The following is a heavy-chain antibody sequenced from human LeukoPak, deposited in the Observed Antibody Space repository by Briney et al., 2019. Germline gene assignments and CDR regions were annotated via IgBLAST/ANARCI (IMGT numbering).Heavy chain of an antibody. CDR1: GDSFSSNSAA. J-gene: IGHJ6*02. CDR2: TYYRSKWYN. CDR3: ARGYLWLEDYGMDV. Sequence: SQTLSLTCALSGDSFSSNSAAWNWIRQSPSRGLEWLGRTYYRSKWYNDYAVSVKSRITINPDTSKNQFSLQLNSVTPEDTAVYYCARGYLWLEDYGMDVWGQGTTVTVSS. V-gene: IGHV6-1*01. D-gene: IGHD6-19*01.